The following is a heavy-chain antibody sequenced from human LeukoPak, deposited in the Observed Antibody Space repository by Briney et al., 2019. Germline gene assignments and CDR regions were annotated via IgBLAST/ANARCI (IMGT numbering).Heavy chain of an antibody. V-gene: IGHV3-11*01. J-gene: IGHJ6*02. D-gene: IGHD6-6*01. Sequence: GGSLRLSCAASGFTFSDYYMSWIRQAPGKGLEWVSYISSSGSTIYYADSVKGRFTISRDNAKNSLYLQMNSLRAEDTAVYYCASTAIAARPGYYYYGMDVWGQGTTVTVSS. CDR3: ASTAIAARPGYYYYGMDV. CDR2: ISSSGSTI. CDR1: GFTFSDYY.